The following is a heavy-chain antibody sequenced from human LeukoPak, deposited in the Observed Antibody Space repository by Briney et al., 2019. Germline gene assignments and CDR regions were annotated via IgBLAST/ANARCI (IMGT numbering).Heavy chain of an antibody. D-gene: IGHD3-10*01. CDR2: IYYSGTT. V-gene: IGHV4-39*01. J-gene: IGHJ6*02. Sequence: SETLSLTCTVSGGSISSSSYYWGWIRQPPGKGLEWIGSIYYSGTTYYNPSLKSRVTISVDTSKNQFSLKLSSVTAADTAVYYCARGLGKWFGELFALMDVWGQGTTVTVSS. CDR3: ARGLGKWFGELFALMDV. CDR1: GGSISSSSYY.